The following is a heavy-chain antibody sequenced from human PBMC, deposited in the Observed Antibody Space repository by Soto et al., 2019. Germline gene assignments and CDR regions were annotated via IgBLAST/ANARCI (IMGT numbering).Heavy chain of an antibody. D-gene: IGHD1-1*01. CDR3: SSGRGGCTGTSCYHYFYYGLDV. J-gene: IGHJ6*02. CDR1: GGTFSNYA. Sequence: QVQLVQSGAEVKGPGSSVKVSCKASGGTFSNYAINWVRQAPGQGLEWMGGILPIFGTAKYAQTFQGRVTITADRSTRTAYRRRSSVRSEATAVYYCSSGRGGCTGTSCYHYFYYGLDVGGQGTTVTVSS. CDR2: ILPIFGTA. V-gene: IGHV1-69*06.